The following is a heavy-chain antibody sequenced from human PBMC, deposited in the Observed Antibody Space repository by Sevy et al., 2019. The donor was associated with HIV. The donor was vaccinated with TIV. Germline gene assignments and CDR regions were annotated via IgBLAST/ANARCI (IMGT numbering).Heavy chain of an antibody. Sequence: GGSLRLSCAASGFTFSSYGMHWVRQAPGKGLEWVAFIRYDGSNKYYADSVKGRFTISRDNSKNTLYLQMNSLRAEDTAVYYCAKDGLGYCSGGSCYSDYWGQGTLLTVSS. CDR3: AKDGLGYCSGGSCYSDY. J-gene: IGHJ4*02. D-gene: IGHD2-15*01. CDR1: GFTFSSYG. CDR2: IRYDGSNK. V-gene: IGHV3-30*02.